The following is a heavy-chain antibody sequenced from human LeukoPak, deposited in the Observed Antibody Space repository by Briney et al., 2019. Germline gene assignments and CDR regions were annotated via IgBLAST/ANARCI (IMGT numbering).Heavy chain of an antibody. D-gene: IGHD1-7*01. Sequence: SVKVSCKASGGTFSSYAISWVRQAPGQGLEWMGRIISIFGTANYAQKFQGRVTITMDESTSTAYMELSSLRSEDTAVYYCARDTGGEYGTSGYYYYYYMDVWGKGTTVTVSS. CDR3: ARDTGGEYGTSGYYYYYYMDV. CDR1: GGTFSSYA. CDR2: IISIFGTA. V-gene: IGHV1-69*05. J-gene: IGHJ6*03.